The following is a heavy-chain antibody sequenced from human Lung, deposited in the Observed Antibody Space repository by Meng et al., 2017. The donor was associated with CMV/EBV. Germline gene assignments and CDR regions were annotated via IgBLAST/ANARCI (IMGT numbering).Heavy chain of an antibody. Sequence: TXSLXXDLPGDSVSNNRAAWTWIRQSPSRGLEWLGRTYYRSKWYTDLAVSVKSRITINPDTSKNQFSLQLNSVTPEDTAMYFCARAYYYDSRGYSHYFDYWGQGTLVXVSS. V-gene: IGHV6-1*01. CDR1: GDSVSNNRAA. J-gene: IGHJ4*02. CDR2: TYYRSKWYT. CDR3: ARAYYYDSRGYSHYFDY. D-gene: IGHD3-22*01.